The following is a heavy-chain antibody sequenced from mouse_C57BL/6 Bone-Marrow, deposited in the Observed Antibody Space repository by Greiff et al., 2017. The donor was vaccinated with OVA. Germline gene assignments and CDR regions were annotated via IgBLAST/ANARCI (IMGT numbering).Heavy chain of an antibody. CDR1: GYTFTSYW. CDR2: IDPNSGGT. CDR3: ARSRSPRYFDV. J-gene: IGHJ1*03. Sequence: QVQLKQPGAELVKPGASVKLSCKASGYTFTSYWMHWVKQRPGRGLEWIGRIDPNSGGTKYNEKFKSKATLTVDKPSSTAYMQLSSLTSEDSAVDYCARSRSPRYFDVWGTGTTVTVSS. V-gene: IGHV1-72*01.